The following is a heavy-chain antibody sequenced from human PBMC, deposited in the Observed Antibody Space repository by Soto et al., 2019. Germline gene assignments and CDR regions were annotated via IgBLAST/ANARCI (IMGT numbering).Heavy chain of an antibody. Sequence: GGSLRLSCAASGFTFSSYALSWVRQAPGKGLEWVSGISGSGGSTYYADSVKGRFTISRDNSKNTLYLLMDSLRAEDTAVYYCARDPGRGFYDSSGNYYGMDVWGQGTTVTVSS. CDR2: ISGSGGST. CDR1: GFTFSSYA. J-gene: IGHJ6*02. CDR3: ARDPGRGFYDSSGNYYGMDV. D-gene: IGHD3-22*01. V-gene: IGHV3-23*01.